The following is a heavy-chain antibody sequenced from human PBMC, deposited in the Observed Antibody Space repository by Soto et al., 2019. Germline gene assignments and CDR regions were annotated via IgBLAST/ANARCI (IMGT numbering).Heavy chain of an antibody. V-gene: IGHV3-9*01. J-gene: IGHJ4*02. D-gene: IGHD1-7*01. Sequence: EVQLVESGGGLVQPGRSLRLSCAASGFTFDDYAMHWVRQAPGKGLEWVSGISWNSGNIDYADSVKGRFTISRDNAKNSLYLQMNSLRAEDTALYYCAKGGYNWNSYLHYWGQGTLVTVSS. CDR3: AKGGYNWNSYLHY. CDR2: ISWNSGNI. CDR1: GFTFDDYA.